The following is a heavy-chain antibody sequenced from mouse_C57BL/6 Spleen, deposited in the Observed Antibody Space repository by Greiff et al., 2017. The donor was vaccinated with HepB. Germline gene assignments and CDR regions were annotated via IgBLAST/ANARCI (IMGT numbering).Heavy chain of an antibody. CDR1: GYTFTDYN. CDR2: INPNNGCT. V-gene: IGHV1-18*01. J-gene: IGHJ3*01. CDR3: AREVDFAVVPFAY. D-gene: IGHD1-1*01. Sequence: EVQLQQSGPELVKPGASVKIPCKASGYTFTDYNMDWVKQSHGKSLEWIGDINPNNGCTIYNQKFKGKATLTVDKSSSTAYMERRSLTSEDTAVYYCAREVDFAVVPFAYWGQGTLVTVSA.